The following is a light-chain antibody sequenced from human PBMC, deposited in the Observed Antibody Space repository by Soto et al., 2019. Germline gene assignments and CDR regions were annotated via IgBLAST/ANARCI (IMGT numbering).Light chain of an antibody. CDR1: QSVSSSY. CDR2: GAS. J-gene: IGKJ1*01. V-gene: IGKV3-20*01. Sequence: EIVWTQSPGTLSLSPGERATLSCRASQSVSSSYLAWYQQNHGQAPRLLIYGASSRATGIPDRFSGSGSGTDFTLTISRLEPEDFAVYYCQQYGYSHRTCGQGTKVDIK. CDR3: QQYGYSHRT.